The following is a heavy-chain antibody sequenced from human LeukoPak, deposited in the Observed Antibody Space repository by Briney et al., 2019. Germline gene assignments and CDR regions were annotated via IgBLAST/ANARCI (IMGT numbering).Heavy chain of an antibody. CDR1: GGSISSGGYY. V-gene: IGHV4-31*03. Sequence: SETLSLTCTFSGGSISSGGYYWSWIRQHPGKGLEWIGYIYYSGSTYYNPTLKSRVTISVDTSKNQFSLKLSSVTAADTAVYYCARDNTYYFDYWGQGTLVTVSS. CDR2: IYYSGST. CDR3: ARDNTYYFDY. J-gene: IGHJ4*02.